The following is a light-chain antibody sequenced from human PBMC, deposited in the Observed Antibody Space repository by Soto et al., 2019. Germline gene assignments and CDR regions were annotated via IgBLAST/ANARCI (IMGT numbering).Light chain of an antibody. Sequence: DIQMTQSPSTLSASVGDRVTITCRASQSIGSSLAWYQQKPGKAPNLLISDASSLERGVPSRFSGSGSGTEFTLTIRSLQPDDFATYYCQQYNSYSPLTFGGGTKVDI. V-gene: IGKV1-5*01. CDR2: DAS. CDR3: QQYNSYSPLT. CDR1: QSIGSS. J-gene: IGKJ4*01.